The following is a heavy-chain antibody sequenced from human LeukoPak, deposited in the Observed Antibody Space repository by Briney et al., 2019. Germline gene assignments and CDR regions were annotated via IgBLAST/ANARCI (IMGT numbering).Heavy chain of an antibody. CDR2: ISGSGGST. CDR1: GFTFSSYA. V-gene: IGHV3-23*01. Sequence: GGSLRLSCAASGFTFSSYAMSWVRQAPGKGLEWVSAISGSGGSTYYADSVKGRFTISRDNSKNTLYLQMNSLRAEDTAVYYCARAARDGYATYYFDYWGQGTLVTVSS. J-gene: IGHJ4*02. CDR3: ARAARDGYATYYFDY. D-gene: IGHD5-24*01.